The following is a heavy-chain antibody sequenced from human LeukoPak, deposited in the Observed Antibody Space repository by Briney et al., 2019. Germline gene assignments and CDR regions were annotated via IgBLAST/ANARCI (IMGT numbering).Heavy chain of an antibody. D-gene: IGHD5-24*01. CDR3: AREGGKRWLQLRAFDI. CDR1: GGSISSSNYY. Sequence: SETLSLTCTVSGGSISSSNYYWGWIRQPPGKGLEWIGNIYYSGSTYYNPSLKSRVTISVDTSKNQFSLKLSSVTAADTAVYYCAREGGKRWLQLRAFDIWGQGTMVTVSS. CDR2: IYYSGST. J-gene: IGHJ3*02. V-gene: IGHV4-39*07.